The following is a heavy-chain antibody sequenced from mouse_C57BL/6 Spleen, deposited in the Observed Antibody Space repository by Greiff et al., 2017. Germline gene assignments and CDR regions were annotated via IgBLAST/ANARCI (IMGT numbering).Heavy chain of an antibody. Sequence: VKLMESGPGLVAPSQSLSITCTVSGFSLTSYAISWVRQPPGKGLEWLGVIWTGGGTNYNSALKSRLSISKDNSKSQVFLKRNSLQTDDTARYYCARNWGDGSSLFDYWGQGTTLTVSS. CDR1: GFSLTSYA. V-gene: IGHV2-9-1*01. J-gene: IGHJ2*01. CDR2: IWTGGGT. CDR3: ARNWGDGSSLFDY. D-gene: IGHD1-1*01.